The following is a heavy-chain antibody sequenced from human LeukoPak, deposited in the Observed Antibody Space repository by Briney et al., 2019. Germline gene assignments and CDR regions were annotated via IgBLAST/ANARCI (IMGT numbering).Heavy chain of an antibody. CDR1: GFTFSSYE. V-gene: IGHV3-74*01. J-gene: IGHJ3*02. CDR2: INSDGSTT. D-gene: IGHD6-25*01. CDR3: ARRSAAKDAFDI. Sequence: PGGSLRLSCAASGFTFSSYEMNWVRQAPGKGLEWVSRINSDGSTTSYADSVKGRFTISRDNAKNTLYLQMNSLRAEDTAVYYCARRSAAKDAFDIWGQGTMVTVSS.